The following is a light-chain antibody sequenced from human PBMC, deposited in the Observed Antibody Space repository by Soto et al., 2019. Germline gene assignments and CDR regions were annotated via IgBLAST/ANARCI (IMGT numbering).Light chain of an antibody. Sequence: EIVMTQSPATLSMSPGDRASLSCRASQSVGGNLAWYQMRPGQAPRLLIYDASTRATGIPARFSGSGSGTEFTLTISSLQSEDFAGYSCQQYDDWPLYTFGQGTKLEIK. CDR3: QQYDDWPLYT. V-gene: IGKV3-15*01. CDR2: DAS. J-gene: IGKJ2*01. CDR1: QSVGGN.